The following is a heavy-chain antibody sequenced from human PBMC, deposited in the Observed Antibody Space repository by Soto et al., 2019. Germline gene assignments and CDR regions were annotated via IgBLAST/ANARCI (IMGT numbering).Heavy chain of an antibody. CDR2: ISVSGGDT. V-gene: IGHV3-23*01. D-gene: IGHD3-10*01. CDR1: GFTFSSYA. J-gene: IGHJ4*02. Sequence: EVQLLESGGGLVQPGGSLRLSCAASGFTFSSYALSWVRQAPGKGLEWVSAISVSGGDTYYADSVQGRFTISRDNSKNPLYLQMNSLRAEDTAVYYCAKNYDSGSPPFDYWGQGTLVTVSS. CDR3: AKNYDSGSPPFDY.